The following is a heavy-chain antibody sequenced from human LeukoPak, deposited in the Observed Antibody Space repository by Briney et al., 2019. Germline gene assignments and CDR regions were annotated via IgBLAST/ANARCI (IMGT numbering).Heavy chain of an antibody. D-gene: IGHD6-13*01. V-gene: IGHV3-23*01. J-gene: IGHJ4*02. CDR2: ISGRGETT. CDR3: ARLGSWSLRD. Sequence: PGGSLRLSCAASGFNFRGQAMSWVRQGPGKGLEWVAGISGRGETTYYADSVQGRFNISRDNSKNTLFLEVNSLRAEDTAVYYCARLGSWSLRDWGQGTLVTVSS. CDR1: GFNFRGQA.